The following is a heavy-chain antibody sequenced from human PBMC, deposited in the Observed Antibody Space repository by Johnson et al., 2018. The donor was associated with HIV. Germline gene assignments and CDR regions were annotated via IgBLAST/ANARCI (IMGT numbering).Heavy chain of an antibody. D-gene: IGHD3-10*01. CDR2: IRYDGSNK. J-gene: IGHJ3*02. CDR3: AKSTQANILRESGPYGAFDI. CDR1: GFTFSSYA. V-gene: IGHV3-30*02. Sequence: QVQLVESGGGVVLPGGSLRLSCAASGFTFSSYAMHWVRQAPGKGLEWVAFIRYDGSNKYYADSVKGRFTVSRDNSKNTLYVQMNSLRAEDTAVYYCAKSTQANILRESGPYGAFDIWGQGTMVTVSS.